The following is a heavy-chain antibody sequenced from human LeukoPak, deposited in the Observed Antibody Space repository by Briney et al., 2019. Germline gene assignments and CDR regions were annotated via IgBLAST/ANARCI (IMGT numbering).Heavy chain of an antibody. Sequence: PSETLPLTCAVYGGSFSGYYWSWIRQPPGKGLEWIGEINHSGSTNYNPSLKSRVTISVDTSKNQFSLKLSSVTAADTAVYYCARGCLGLRYFDWLLKTPNWFDPWGQGTLVTVSS. CDR2: INHSGST. CDR1: GGSFSGYY. D-gene: IGHD3-9*01. V-gene: IGHV4-34*01. J-gene: IGHJ5*02. CDR3: ARGCLGLRYFDWLLKTPNWFDP.